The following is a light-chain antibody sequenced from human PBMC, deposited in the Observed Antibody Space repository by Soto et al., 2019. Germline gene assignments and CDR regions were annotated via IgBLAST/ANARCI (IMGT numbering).Light chain of an antibody. Sequence: DLQMTQSPSSLSASVGDRVTISCQSSQDITNFLIWYQQKPGKAPKLLIYDASNLESGVPSRFSGSGSGTDFFFTISSLQPEDSATYYCQQFNSRPYSFGQGTKLEIK. J-gene: IGKJ2*03. CDR2: DAS. CDR1: QDITNF. CDR3: QQFNSRPYS. V-gene: IGKV1-33*01.